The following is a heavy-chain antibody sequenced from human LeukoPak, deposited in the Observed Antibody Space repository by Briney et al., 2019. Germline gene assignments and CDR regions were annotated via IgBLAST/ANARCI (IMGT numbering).Heavy chain of an antibody. Sequence: SLRLSCAASGFTFSSYEMNWVRQAPGKGLEWVSYISSSGSTIYYADSVKGRFTISRDNAKNSLYLQMNSLRAEDTAVYYCARDALWSTFGMDVWGKGTTVTVSS. D-gene: IGHD3-10*01. CDR2: ISSSGSTI. J-gene: IGHJ6*04. V-gene: IGHV3-48*03. CDR1: GFTFSSYE. CDR3: ARDALWSTFGMDV.